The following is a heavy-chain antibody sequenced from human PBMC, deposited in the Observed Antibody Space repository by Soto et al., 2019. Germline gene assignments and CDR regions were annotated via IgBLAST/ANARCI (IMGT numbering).Heavy chain of an antibody. D-gene: IGHD3-9*01. V-gene: IGHV2-70*01. CDR2: IDWDDDK. J-gene: IGHJ4*02. Sequence: SGPTLVNPTQTLTLTCTFSGFSLSTSGMCVGWIRQPPGKALEWLALIDWDDDKYYSTSLKTRLTISKDTSKNQVVLTMTNMDPVDTATYYCARARREILRYFDWLPLPYYFDYWGQGTLVTVSS. CDR3: ARARREILRYFDWLPLPYYFDY. CDR1: GFSLSTSGMC.